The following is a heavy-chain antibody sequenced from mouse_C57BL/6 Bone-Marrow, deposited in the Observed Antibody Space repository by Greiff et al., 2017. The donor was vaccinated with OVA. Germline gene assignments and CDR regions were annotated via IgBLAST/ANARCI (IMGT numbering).Heavy chain of an antibody. CDR3: ARWGLITTLVAVDY. CDR2: IYPRSGNT. D-gene: IGHD1-1*01. J-gene: IGHJ2*01. CDR1: GYTFTSYG. Sequence: VKVVESGAELARPGASVKLSCKASGYTFTSYGISWVKQSTGQGLEWIGEIYPRSGNTYYNEKFKGKATLTEDKSSSTAYMELSSLTSEDSAVYFCARWGLITTLVAVDYWGQGTTLTVTS. V-gene: IGHV1-81*01.